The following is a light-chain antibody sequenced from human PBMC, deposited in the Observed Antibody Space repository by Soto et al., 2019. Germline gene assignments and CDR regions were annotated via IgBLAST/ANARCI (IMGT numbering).Light chain of an antibody. J-gene: IGLJ2*01. CDR2: DLS. Sequence: QSVLTQPASVSGSPGQSITISCTGTSSDVGGYNYVSWYQQHPGKAPKLMNYDLSNRPSGVSNRFSGSKSGNTASLTISGLQAEDEADYYCSSYTSSSTLAFGGGTKLTVL. CDR1: SSDVGGYNY. V-gene: IGLV2-14*01. CDR3: SSYTSSSTLA.